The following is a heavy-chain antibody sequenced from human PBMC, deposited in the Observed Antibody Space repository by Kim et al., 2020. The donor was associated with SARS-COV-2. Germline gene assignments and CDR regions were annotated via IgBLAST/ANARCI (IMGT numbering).Heavy chain of an antibody. J-gene: IGHJ4*02. CDR3: ARGGRYYGSGSYYMTLDY. V-gene: IGHV4-34*01. D-gene: IGHD3-10*01. Sequence: KSRVTISVDTSKNQFSLKLSAVTAADTAVYYCARGGRYYGSGSYYMTLDYWGQGTLVTVSS.